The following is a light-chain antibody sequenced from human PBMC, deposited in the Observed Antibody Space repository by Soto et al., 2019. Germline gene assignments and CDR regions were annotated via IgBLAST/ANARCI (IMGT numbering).Light chain of an antibody. CDR3: QQYKNWPPLT. Sequence: EIVMTQSPATLSVSPGETATLSCRASQSVSYNLAWYQQKPGQGPRLLIYGAFTRATGIPARFSGSGSGTEFTPTISSLQSEDFPVYYCQQYKNWPPLTFGGGTKVEIK. CDR2: GAF. J-gene: IGKJ4*01. V-gene: IGKV3-15*01. CDR1: QSVSYN.